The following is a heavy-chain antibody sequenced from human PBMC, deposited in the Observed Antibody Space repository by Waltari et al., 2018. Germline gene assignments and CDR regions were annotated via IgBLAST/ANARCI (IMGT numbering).Heavy chain of an antibody. D-gene: IGHD3-22*01. CDR1: GFSFRSFG. J-gene: IGHJ4*02. V-gene: IGHV3-23*01. CDR2: IGPVTST. CDR3: ARVHSLGQYDTSGAESNFDH. Sequence: EVQLLESGGGLVQPGGSLRLSCAASGFSFRSFGMSWVRQAPGKCLEWVSAIGPVTSTYYADSVKGRFTISRDNSKNTLFLQMNSLRAEDTAIYYCARVHSLGQYDTSGAESNFDHWGQGALVTVSS.